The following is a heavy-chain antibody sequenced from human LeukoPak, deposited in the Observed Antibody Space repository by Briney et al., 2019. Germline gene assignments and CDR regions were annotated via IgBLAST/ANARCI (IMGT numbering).Heavy chain of an antibody. CDR2: INAGNGNT. CDR3: ARVGAAAGPYYFDY. V-gene: IGHV1-3*01. Sequence: ASVKVSCKASGYTFTSYAMHWVRQAPGQRLEWKGWINAGNGNTKYSQKFQGRVTITRDTSASTAYMELSSLRSEDTTVYYCARVGAAAGPYYFDYWGQGTLVTVSS. D-gene: IGHD6-13*01. J-gene: IGHJ4*02. CDR1: GYTFTSYA.